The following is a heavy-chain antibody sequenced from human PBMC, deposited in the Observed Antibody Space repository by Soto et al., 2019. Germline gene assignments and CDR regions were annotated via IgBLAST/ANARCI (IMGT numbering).Heavy chain of an antibody. J-gene: IGHJ4*02. CDR2: IYPGTSHT. CDR3: AKHLESSNSLINY. Sequence: GESLKISCKGSGYSFSNYWIAWVRQVPGKGLESMGIIYPGTSHTTYSPSFQGQVTISADKSISTAYLQWSSLKASDTAMYYCAKHLESSNSLINYWGQGTLVTVSS. V-gene: IGHV5-51*01. D-gene: IGHD4-4*01. CDR1: GYSFSNYW.